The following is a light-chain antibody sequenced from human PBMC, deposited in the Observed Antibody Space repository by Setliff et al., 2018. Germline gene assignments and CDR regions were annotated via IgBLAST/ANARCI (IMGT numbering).Light chain of an antibody. CDR1: SSDVGAYNY. V-gene: IGLV2-14*01. CDR3: FSYASSGSYV. Sequence: QSVLTQPASVSGSPGQSITISCTGTSSDVGAYNYVSWYQQHPGKAPKLMIYDVSNRPSGVSNRFSGSKSGNTASLTISGLQAEDEADYYCFSYASSGSYVFGTGTKVTVL. J-gene: IGLJ1*01. CDR2: DVS.